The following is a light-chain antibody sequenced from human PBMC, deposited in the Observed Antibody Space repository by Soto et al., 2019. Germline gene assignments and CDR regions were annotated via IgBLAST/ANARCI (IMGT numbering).Light chain of an antibody. CDR1: SSDVGGYNF. CDR3: CSYAGSSTYV. J-gene: IGLJ1*01. Sequence: QSALTQPASVSGSPGQSITISCTGTSSDVGGYNFVAWYQQYPGKAPKVMIYEGSQRPSGVSTRFSGSRSGNTASLTISGLQPEAEADYYCCSYAGSSTYVFGTGTKVTVL. V-gene: IGLV2-23*01. CDR2: EGS.